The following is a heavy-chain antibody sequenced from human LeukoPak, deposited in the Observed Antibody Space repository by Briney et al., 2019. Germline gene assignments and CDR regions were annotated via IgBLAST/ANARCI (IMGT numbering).Heavy chain of an antibody. Sequence: PGGSLRLSCAASGFTFSRYWMSWVRQAPGKGLEWVANIKQDGSEKYYVDSVKGRFTISRENAKNSLFLQMNSLRAEDTAVYYCARYVDQTYYYYYMDVWGKGTTVTVSS. V-gene: IGHV3-7*01. CDR2: IKQDGSEK. CDR1: GFTFSRYW. D-gene: IGHD2-2*01. CDR3: ARYVDQTYYYYYMDV. J-gene: IGHJ6*03.